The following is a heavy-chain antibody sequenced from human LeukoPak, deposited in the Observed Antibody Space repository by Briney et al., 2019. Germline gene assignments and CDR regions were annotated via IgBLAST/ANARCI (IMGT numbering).Heavy chain of an antibody. CDR1: ADSITSGY. CDR3: AGRGQRYFRD. V-gene: IGHV4-59*08. J-gene: IGHJ1*01. Sequence: SETLSLTCNITADSITSGYWSWIRQSPGKGLEWIGYIYGIENTDYNPSLKSRVTLSLDTPKNQLSLKLTAVSAADTAVYYCAGRGQRYFRDWGQGTLVTVSS. CDR2: IYGIENT.